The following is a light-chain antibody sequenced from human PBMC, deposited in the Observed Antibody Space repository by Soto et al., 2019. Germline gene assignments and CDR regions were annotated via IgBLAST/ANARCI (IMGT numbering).Light chain of an antibody. CDR3: QQRSNWPRT. CDR2: DAS. Sequence: EIVLTQSPATLSLSPGERATLSCRASQSVSSYLAWYQQKLGQAPRLLIYDASNRAPGIPARFSGSGSGTDFPLTISSLEPEDFAVYYCQQRSNWPRTFGQGTKLEIK. J-gene: IGKJ2*01. CDR1: QSVSSY. V-gene: IGKV3-11*01.